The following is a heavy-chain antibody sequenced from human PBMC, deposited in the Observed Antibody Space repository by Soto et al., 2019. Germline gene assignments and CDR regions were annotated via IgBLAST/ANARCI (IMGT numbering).Heavy chain of an antibody. D-gene: IGHD1-26*01. CDR3: ARLYSGSYFDY. J-gene: IGHJ4*02. Sequence: QITLKESAPTVVKPTQTLTLTCTFSGFSLRVSSPGVGWIRQPPGKALEWLALIYWDDDKRYSPSLKSRLTIAKDTSKNQMVLTMTNMDPVDTATYYCARLYSGSYFDYWGQGILVTVSS. CDR1: GFSLRVSSPG. V-gene: IGHV2-5*02. CDR2: IYWDDDK.